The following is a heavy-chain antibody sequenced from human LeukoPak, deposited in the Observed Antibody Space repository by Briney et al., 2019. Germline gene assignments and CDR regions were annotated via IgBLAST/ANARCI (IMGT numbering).Heavy chain of an antibody. CDR1: GGPFSGYL. V-gene: IGHV4-34*01. CDR3: ARGFHLNYDILTGYYRYGAFDI. J-gene: IGHJ3*02. D-gene: IGHD3-9*01. CDR2: INHSGST. Sequence: SETLSLTCAVYGGPFSGYLWSWTRQPPGEGLEWIGEINHSGSTNYNPSLKSRVSISVDTSKKQFSLKMSSVTAADTAVYYCARGFHLNYDILTGYYRYGAFDIWGQGTTVTVSS.